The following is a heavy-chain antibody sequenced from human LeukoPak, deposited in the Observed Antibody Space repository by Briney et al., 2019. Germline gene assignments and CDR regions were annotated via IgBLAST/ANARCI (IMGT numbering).Heavy chain of an antibody. D-gene: IGHD3-10*01. V-gene: IGHV3-7*01. CDR1: GFTFSRHW. Sequence: GGSLRLSCAVSGFTFSRHWMSWVRQAPGKGLEWLANIKQDGSEKYYVDSVEGRFTISRDNAKNSLYLQMNSLRPEDTAVYYCARSYYGSGPSYGMDVWGQGTTVTVSS. J-gene: IGHJ6*02. CDR3: ARSYYGSGPSYGMDV. CDR2: IKQDGSEK.